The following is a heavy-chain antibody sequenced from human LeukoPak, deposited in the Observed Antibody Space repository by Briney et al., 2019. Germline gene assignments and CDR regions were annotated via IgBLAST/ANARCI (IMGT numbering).Heavy chain of an antibody. D-gene: IGHD1-26*01. V-gene: IGHV4-39*02. CDR1: GGSIRTDGSY. CDR3: ARLFTRAWEYRYGMDV. CDR2: IYIDGIT. Sequence: KPSETLSLTCTVSGGSIRTDGSYWAWIRQPPGKGLGWIGSIYIDGITHYNSSLQSRVTLSIDTSKNHFSLRLTSVTAADTAVFYCARLFTRAWEYRYGMDVWGQGTAVTVSS. J-gene: IGHJ6*02.